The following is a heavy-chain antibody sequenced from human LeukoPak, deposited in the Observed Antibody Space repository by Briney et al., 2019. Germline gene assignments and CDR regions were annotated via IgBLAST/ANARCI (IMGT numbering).Heavy chain of an antibody. V-gene: IGHV3-21*01. Sequence: PGGSLRLSCAASGIPFTTSGMHWVRQAPGKGLEGVSSISSSSSYIYYADSVKGRFTISRDNAKNTLYLQMNSLRAEDTAVYYCAKEVAAAAGPVPVWYFDYWGQGTLVTVSS. CDR2: ISSSSSYI. D-gene: IGHD6-13*01. CDR1: GIPFTTSG. CDR3: AKEVAAAAGPVPVWYFDY. J-gene: IGHJ4*02.